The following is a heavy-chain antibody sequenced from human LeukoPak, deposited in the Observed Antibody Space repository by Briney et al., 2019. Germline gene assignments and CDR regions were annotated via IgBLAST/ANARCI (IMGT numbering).Heavy chain of an antibody. V-gene: IGHV4-34*01. CDR2: INHSGST. CDR1: GGSFSGYY. Sequence: SETLSLTCAVYGGSFSGYYWSWIRQPPGKGLEWIGEINHSGSTNYNPSLKSRVTISVDTSKNQFSLKLSSVTAADTAVYYCARAYLDYVWGSYRYTGVFDYWGQGTLVTVSS. CDR3: ARAYLDYVWGSYRYTGVFDY. D-gene: IGHD3-16*02. J-gene: IGHJ4*02.